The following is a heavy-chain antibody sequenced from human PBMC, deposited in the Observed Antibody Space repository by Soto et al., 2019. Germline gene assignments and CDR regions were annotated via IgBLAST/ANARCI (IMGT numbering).Heavy chain of an antibody. V-gene: IGHV2-5*02. CDR3: AHRPLPIVVVPAATVRDAFDI. D-gene: IGHD2-2*01. CDR1: GFSLSTSGVG. J-gene: IGHJ3*02. Sequence: QITLKESGPTLVKPTQTLTLTCTFSGFSLSTSGVGVGWIRQPPGKALEWLALIYWDDDKRYSPSLKSRLTSTKDTSKNQVVLTMTNMDPVDTATYYCAHRPLPIVVVPAATVRDAFDIWGQGTMVTVSS. CDR2: IYWDDDK.